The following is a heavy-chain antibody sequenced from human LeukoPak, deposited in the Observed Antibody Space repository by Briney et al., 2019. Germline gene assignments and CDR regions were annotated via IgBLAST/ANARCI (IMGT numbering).Heavy chain of an antibody. J-gene: IGHJ6*03. CDR3: VRDPSSGRYYYYMDV. CDR2: ISAYNGNT. CDR1: GYTFTSYG. Sequence: ASVKVSCKASGYTFTSYGISWVRQAPGQGLEWMGWISAYNGNTNYAQKLQGRVTMTTDTSTSTAYMELRSLRSDDTAVYYCVRDPSSGRYYYYMDVWGKGTTVTVSS. V-gene: IGHV1-18*01. D-gene: IGHD6-19*01.